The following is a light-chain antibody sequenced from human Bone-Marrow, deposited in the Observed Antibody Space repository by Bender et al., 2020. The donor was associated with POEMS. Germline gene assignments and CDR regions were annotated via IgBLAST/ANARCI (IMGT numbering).Light chain of an antibody. V-gene: IGLV1-40*01. CDR1: SSNMGAGYG. CDR3: QSYDISLSGWV. Sequence: QSVLTQPPSVSGAPGQTVTISCTGTSSNMGAGYGVNWYQQLPGTAPKLLIYNNENRPSGVPDRISGSKSGTSASLAITGLQAEDEADYYGQSYDISLSGWVFGGGTKLTAL. J-gene: IGLJ3*02. CDR2: NNE.